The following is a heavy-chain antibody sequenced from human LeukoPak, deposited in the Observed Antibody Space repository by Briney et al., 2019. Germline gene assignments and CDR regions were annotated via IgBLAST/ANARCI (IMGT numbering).Heavy chain of an antibody. CDR1: GDSVSSNSAA. V-gene: IGHV6-1*01. J-gene: IGHJ6*02. Sequence: SQTLSLTCAISGDSVSSNSAAWNWIRQSPSRGLEWLGRTYYRSKWYNDYAVPVKSRITINPDTSKNQFSLQLNSVTPEDTAVYYCARALLYFYDSSGYHRYYYYYGMDVWGQGTTVTVSS. D-gene: IGHD3-22*01. CDR2: TYYRSKWYN. CDR3: ARALLYFYDSSGYHRYYYYYGMDV.